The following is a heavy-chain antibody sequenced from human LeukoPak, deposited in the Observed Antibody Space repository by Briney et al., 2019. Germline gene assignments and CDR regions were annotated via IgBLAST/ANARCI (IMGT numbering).Heavy chain of an antibody. CDR3: ARGTTRNFGDFDY. CDR2: MNPDSGNT. CDR1: GYTFINYD. V-gene: IGHV1-8*01. J-gene: IGHJ4*02. Sequence: GASVKVTCKASGYTFINYDINWVRQVTGQGLEWMGWMNPDSGNTGYAQRFQGRVTLTRNPSISTAYMEVSSLRSEDTAVYFCARGTTRNFGDFDYRGQGTLVTVSS. D-gene: IGHD3-16*01.